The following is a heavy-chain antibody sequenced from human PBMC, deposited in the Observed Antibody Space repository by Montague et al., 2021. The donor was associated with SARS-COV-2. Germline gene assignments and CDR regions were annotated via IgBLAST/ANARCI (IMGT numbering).Heavy chain of an antibody. J-gene: IGHJ4*02. V-gene: IGHV3-30*04. CDR1: GFTFSSYS. Sequence: SLRLSCAASGFTFSSYSMHWVRQAPGKGLLWVSGISLDGSNTSYADSVKGRFTTSRDNSKTTLYLQMNSLRAEETAVYYCARDLASVAATPFDYWGQGTLVTVSS. CDR3: ARDLASVAATPFDY. D-gene: IGHD2-15*01. CDR2: ISLDGSNT.